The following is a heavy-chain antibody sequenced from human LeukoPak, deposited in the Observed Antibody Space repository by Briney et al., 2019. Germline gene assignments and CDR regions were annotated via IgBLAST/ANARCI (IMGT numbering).Heavy chain of an antibody. D-gene: IGHD2-15*01. CDR3: ARGGYCSGGSCLYYYYGMDV. J-gene: IGHJ6*02. V-gene: IGHV1-69*04. CDR1: GSTFSSYA. Sequence: ASVKVSCKASGSTFSSYAISWVRQAPGQGLEWMGRIIPILGIANYAQKFQGRVTITADKSTSTAYMELSSLRSEDTAVYYCARGGYCSGGSCLYYYYGMDVWGQGTTVTVSS. CDR2: IIPILGIA.